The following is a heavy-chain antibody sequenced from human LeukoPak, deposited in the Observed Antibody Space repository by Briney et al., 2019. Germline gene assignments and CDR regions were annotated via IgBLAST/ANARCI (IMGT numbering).Heavy chain of an antibody. V-gene: IGHV4-38-2*02. CDR2: IYYSGST. CDR3: ARHVYDGSGWWTYAPGSYMDV. J-gene: IGHJ6*03. D-gene: IGHD3-10*01. Sequence: SETLSLTCTVSGYSISSGYYWGWIRQPPGKGLEWIGSIYYSGSTYYNPSLKSRVTISVDTSKNQFSLKLSSVTAADTAVYYCARHVYDGSGWWTYAPGSYMDVWGKGTTVTISS. CDR1: GYSISSGYY.